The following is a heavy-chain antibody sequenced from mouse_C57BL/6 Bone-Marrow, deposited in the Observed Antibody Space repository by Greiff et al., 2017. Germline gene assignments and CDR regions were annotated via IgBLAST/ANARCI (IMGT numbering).Heavy chain of an antibody. V-gene: IGHV1-81*01. J-gene: IGHJ2*01. Sequence: QVQLQQSGAELVRPGASVKLSCKASGYTFTSYGISWVKQRPGQGLEWIGEIYPRSGNTYYNEKFKGKATLTADKSSSTAYMELRSLTSEDSAVYYCTKIPSEESYFDYWGQGTTVTVSS. CDR1: GYTFTSYG. D-gene: IGHD5-1-1*01. CDR3: TKIPSEESYFDY. CDR2: IYPRSGNT.